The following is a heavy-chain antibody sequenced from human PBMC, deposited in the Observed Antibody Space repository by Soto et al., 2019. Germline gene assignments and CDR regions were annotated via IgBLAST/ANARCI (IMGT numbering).Heavy chain of an antibody. CDR1: GDSVSSNGPA. J-gene: IGHJ3*02. Sequence: SQSLSLTCAISGDSVSSNGPAWYCIRQSPSRGLEWLGRTYYRSKWYNDYAVSVKSRITINPDTSKNQFSLQLNSVTPEDTAVYYCARGGIVYGRTVEAFDIWVQWSTVTVSS. V-gene: IGHV6-1*01. D-gene: IGHD2-15*01. CDR3: ARGGIVYGRTVEAFDI. CDR2: TYYRSKWYN.